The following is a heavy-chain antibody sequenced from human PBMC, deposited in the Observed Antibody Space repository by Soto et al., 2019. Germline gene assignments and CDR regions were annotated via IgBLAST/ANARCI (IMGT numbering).Heavy chain of an antibody. D-gene: IGHD3-22*01. CDR2: IYYSGST. J-gene: IGHJ4*02. CDR1: GGSISSGGYY. V-gene: IGHV4-31*03. Sequence: SETLSLTCTVSGGSISSGGYYWSWIRQHPGKGLEWIGYIYYSGSTYYNPSLKSRVTISVDTSKNQFSLKLSSVTAADTAVYYCARELGLVVTNYFDYWGQGTLVTVSS. CDR3: ARELGLVVTNYFDY.